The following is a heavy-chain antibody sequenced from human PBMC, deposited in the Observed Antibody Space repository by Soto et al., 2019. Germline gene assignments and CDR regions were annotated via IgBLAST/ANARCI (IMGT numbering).Heavy chain of an antibody. D-gene: IGHD2-15*01. Sequence: LSLTCTVSGGSIRNVYWSWIRPAPGKGLEWIGFIFHRGNAKYNPSLKSRVTISVDTSKNQFSLSLDSVTAADTAVYFCARAHAPTLPFDYRGQGTLVTVSS. J-gene: IGHJ4*01. CDR1: GGSIRNVY. CDR2: IFHRGNA. V-gene: IGHV4-59*01. CDR3: ARAHAPTLPFDY.